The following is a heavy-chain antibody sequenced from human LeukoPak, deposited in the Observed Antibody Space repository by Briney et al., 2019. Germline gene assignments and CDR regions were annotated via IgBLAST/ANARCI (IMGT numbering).Heavy chain of an antibody. CDR2: IRYDGSNK. V-gene: IGHV3-30*02. Sequence: GGSLRLSCTASGFTFSTYGMHWVRQAPGKGLEWVAFIRYDGSNKYYADSVKGRFTISRDNAKNTLYLQMNSLRAEDTAVYYCVRDLSTSWYYFDYWGQGTLVTVSS. J-gene: IGHJ4*02. D-gene: IGHD6-13*01. CDR1: GFTFSTYG. CDR3: VRDLSTSWYYFDY.